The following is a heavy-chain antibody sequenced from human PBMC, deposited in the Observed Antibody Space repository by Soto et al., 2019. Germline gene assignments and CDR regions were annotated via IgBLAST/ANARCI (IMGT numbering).Heavy chain of an antibody. D-gene: IGHD3-9*01. CDR2: INPNSGGT. J-gene: IGHJ5*02. V-gene: IGHV1-2*04. CDR1: GYTFTGYY. Sequence: QVQLVQSGAEVKKPGASVKVSCKASGYTFTGYYMHWVRQAPGQGLEWMGWINPNSGGTNYAQKFQGWVTMTRDTSISTAYMALSRLRSDDTAVYYCAREGTDYDILTGYWFDPWGQGTLVTVSS. CDR3: AREGTDYDILTGYWFDP.